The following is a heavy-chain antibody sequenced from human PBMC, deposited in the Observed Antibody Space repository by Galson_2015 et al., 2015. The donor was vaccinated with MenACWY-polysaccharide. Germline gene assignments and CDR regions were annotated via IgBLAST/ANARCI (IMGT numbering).Heavy chain of an antibody. CDR2: IKSKGSGGTT. D-gene: IGHD3-22*01. CDR1: GLIFSDAW. J-gene: IGHJ1*01. V-gene: IGHV3-15*01. CDR3: VHDGSEYYSLHN. Sequence: SLRLSCAVSGLIFSDAWMIWVRQAPGKGLEWIGRIKSKGSGGTTNYVAPVKGRFTISRDDSKKTLYLQMNSLETEDTAIYYCVHDGSEYYSLHNWGQGTLVTVSS.